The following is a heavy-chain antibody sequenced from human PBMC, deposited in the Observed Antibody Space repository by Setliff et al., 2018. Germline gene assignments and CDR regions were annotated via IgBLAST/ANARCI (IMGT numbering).Heavy chain of an antibody. Sequence: GSLRLSCAASGFTFSSYAMSWVRQAPGKGREWVSAMSGSGGSTYYADPVKGRFTISRDNSKNTLYLQMNSLRAEETAVYYCAKYSSSWGGYYYYYYYMDVWGKGTTVTVSS. CDR1: GFTFSSYA. D-gene: IGHD6-13*01. J-gene: IGHJ6*03. CDR2: MSGSGGST. CDR3: AKYSSSWGGYYYYYYYMDV. V-gene: IGHV3-23*01.